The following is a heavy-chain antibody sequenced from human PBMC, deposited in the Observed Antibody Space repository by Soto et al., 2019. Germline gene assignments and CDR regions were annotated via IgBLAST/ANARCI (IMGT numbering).Heavy chain of an antibody. Sequence: QVQLVQSGAEVKKPGASVKVSCKASGYTFTSYGISWVRQAPGQVLEWMGWISAYNGNTNYAQKLQGRVTMTTHTSKSKAYREMKSRRYDDTAGHYCQSVEGIVGPTGCSKAGGIDYLGPGTL. J-gene: IGHJ4*02. V-gene: IGHV1-18*01. CDR3: QSVEGIVGPTGCSKAGGIDY. D-gene: IGHD1-26*01. CDR1: GYTFTSYG. CDR2: ISAYNGNT.